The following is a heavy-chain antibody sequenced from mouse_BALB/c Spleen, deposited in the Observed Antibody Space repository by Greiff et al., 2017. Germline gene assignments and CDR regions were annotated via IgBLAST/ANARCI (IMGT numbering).Heavy chain of an antibody. CDR2: ISSGSSTI. V-gene: IGHV5-17*02. Sequence: EVQGVESGGGLVQPGGSRKLSCAASGFTFSSFGMHWVRQAPEKGLEWVAYISSGSSTIYYADTVKGRFTISRDNPKNTLFLQMTSLRSEDTAMYYCARGGRYPWFAYWGQGTLVTVSA. D-gene: IGHD2-14*01. CDR3: ARGGRYPWFAY. CDR1: GFTFSSFG. J-gene: IGHJ3*01.